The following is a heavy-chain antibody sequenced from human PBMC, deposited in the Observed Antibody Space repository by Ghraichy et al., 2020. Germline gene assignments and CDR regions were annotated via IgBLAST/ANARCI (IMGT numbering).Heavy chain of an antibody. D-gene: IGHD6-13*01. CDR3: ARGSYSSSWYLDY. CDR2: IYSGGST. J-gene: IGHJ4*02. Sequence: GGSLRLSCAATVSSNYMSWVRRAPGKGLEWVSVIYSGGSTYYADSVKGRFTISRDNSKNTLYLQMNSLRAEDTAVYYCARGSYSSSWYLDYWGQGTLVTVSS. V-gene: IGHV3-66*02. CDR1: VSSNY.